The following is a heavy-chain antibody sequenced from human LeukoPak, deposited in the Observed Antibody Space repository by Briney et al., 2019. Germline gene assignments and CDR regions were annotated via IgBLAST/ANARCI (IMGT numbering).Heavy chain of an antibody. Sequence: SQTLSLTFAISGDSVSSYSAAWSWIRQSPSRGLEGLGRTYYRSKWYNDYAVSVKSRITINPDTSKNQFSLQLTSVTPEDTAVYYCARSGGHDAFDIWGQGTMVTVSS. V-gene: IGHV6-1*01. CDR3: ARSGGHDAFDI. J-gene: IGHJ3*02. CDR2: TYYRSKWYN. D-gene: IGHD4-23*01. CDR1: GDSVSSYSAA.